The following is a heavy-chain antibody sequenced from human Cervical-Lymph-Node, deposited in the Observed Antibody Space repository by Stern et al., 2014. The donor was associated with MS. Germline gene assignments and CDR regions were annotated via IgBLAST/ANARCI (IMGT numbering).Heavy chain of an antibody. J-gene: IGHJ2*01. D-gene: IGHD2/OR15-2a*01. CDR1: GGSVSSTNW. CDR2: IYHSGAS. Sequence: ESGPGLVKPSGTLSLTCAVSGGSVSSTNWWSWVRQSPGKGLEWIGNIYHSGASNYRPSLRSRVSISLDNSKNHLSLHLTSVTAADTAVYYCARERQQYCNSEGCSYWYFDLWGRGTLVTVSS. CDR3: ARERQQYCNSEGCSYWYFDL. V-gene: IGHV4-4*02.